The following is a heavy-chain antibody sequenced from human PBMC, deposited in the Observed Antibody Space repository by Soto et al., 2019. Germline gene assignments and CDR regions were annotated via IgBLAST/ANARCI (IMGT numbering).Heavy chain of an antibody. Sequence: GGSLRLSCAASGFTFSSYGMHWVRQAPGKGLEWVAVIWYDGSNKYYADSVKGRFTISRDNSKNTLYLQMNSLRAEDTAVYYCAPYCNYWKTWGQGTLVTVSS. D-gene: IGHD2-21*02. J-gene: IGHJ5*02. CDR1: GFTFSSYG. V-gene: IGHV3-33*01. CDR3: APYCNYWKT. CDR2: IWYDGSNK.